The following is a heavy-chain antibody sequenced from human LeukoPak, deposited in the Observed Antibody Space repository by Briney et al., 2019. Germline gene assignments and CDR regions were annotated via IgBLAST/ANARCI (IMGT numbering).Heavy chain of an antibody. CDR1: GFTFSSYG. Sequence: GGSLRLSCAASGFTFSSYGMHWVRQAPRKGLEWVAVISYDGSNKYYADSVKGRFTISRDNSKNTLYLQMNSLRAEDTAVYYCAKDLGWSYSNYVDYWGQGTLVTVSS. J-gene: IGHJ4*02. CDR3: AKDLGWSYSNYVDY. V-gene: IGHV3-30*18. CDR2: ISYDGSNK. D-gene: IGHD1-26*01.